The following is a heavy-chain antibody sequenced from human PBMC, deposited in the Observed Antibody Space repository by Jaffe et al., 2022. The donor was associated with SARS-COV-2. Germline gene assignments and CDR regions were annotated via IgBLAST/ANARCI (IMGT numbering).Heavy chain of an antibody. D-gene: IGHD2-15*01. V-gene: IGHV1-46*01. Sequence: QVQLVQSGAEVKKPGASVKVSCKASGYTFTSYYMHWVRQAPGQGLEWMGIINPSGGSTSYAQKFQGRVTMTRDTSTSTVYMELSSLRSEDTAVYYCARPMSPGSYCSGGSCFNLDYWGQGTLVTVSS. CDR3: ARPMSPGSYCSGGSCFNLDY. CDR2: INPSGGST. CDR1: GYTFTSYY. J-gene: IGHJ4*02.